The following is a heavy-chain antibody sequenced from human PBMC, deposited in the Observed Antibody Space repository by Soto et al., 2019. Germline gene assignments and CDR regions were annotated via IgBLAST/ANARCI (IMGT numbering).Heavy chain of an antibody. J-gene: IGHJ4*01. V-gene: IGHV1-69*06. D-gene: IGHD6-6*01. CDR3: ARAGIAARPVGLRRWYISIDY. CDR1: GGTFSSYA. CDR2: IIPIFGTA. Sequence: SVKVSCKASGGTFSSYAISWVRQAPGQGLEWMGGIIPIFGTANYAQKFQGRDTITADKSTSTAYMELSSLRSEDRAVYYCARAGIAARPVGLRRWYISIDYWGQGTMVTVSS.